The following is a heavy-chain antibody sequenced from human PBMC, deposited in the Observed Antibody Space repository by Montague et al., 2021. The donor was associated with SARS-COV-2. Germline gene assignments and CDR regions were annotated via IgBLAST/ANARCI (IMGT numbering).Heavy chain of an antibody. CDR1: GLAISMYW. CDR2: IKQDGSET. CDR3: GFNSVAGAGDS. Sequence: SLRLSCAASGLAISMYWMTLFRQAPVKGLEWVANIKQDGSETYYSDSVKGRFSISRDNTKNSLYLQLNSLRADDTAVYYCGFNSVAGAGDSLGQGTLVTVSS. V-gene: IGHV3-7*01. J-gene: IGHJ4*02. D-gene: IGHD6-13*01.